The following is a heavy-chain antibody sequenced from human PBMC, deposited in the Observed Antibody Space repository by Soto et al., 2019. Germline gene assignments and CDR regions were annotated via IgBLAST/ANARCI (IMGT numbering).Heavy chain of an antibody. CDR1: GFTFTSSA. V-gene: IGHV1-58*02. CDR2: IVVGSGNT. CDR3: AATYCSGGSCYGAPIDY. D-gene: IGHD2-15*01. Sequence: SVKVSCKASGFTFTSSAMQWVRQARGQRLEWIGWIVVGSGNTNYAQKFQERVTITRDMSTSTAYMELSSLRSEDTAVYYCAATYCSGGSCYGAPIDYWGQGTLVTVSS. J-gene: IGHJ4*02.